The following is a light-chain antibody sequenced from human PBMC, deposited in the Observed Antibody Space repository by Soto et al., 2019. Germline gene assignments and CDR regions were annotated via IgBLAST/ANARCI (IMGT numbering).Light chain of an antibody. V-gene: IGLV2-14*01. J-gene: IGLJ1*01. CDR2: DVS. CDR1: SSDVGGYNY. Sequence: QSVLTQPASVSGSPGQSITISCTGTSSDVGGYNYVSWYQQHPGKAPKFMIYDVSNRPSGVSNCFSGSKSGNTASLTISGLQAEDEADYYCSSYTISNTRQIVFGTGTKVTVL. CDR3: SSYTISNTRQIV.